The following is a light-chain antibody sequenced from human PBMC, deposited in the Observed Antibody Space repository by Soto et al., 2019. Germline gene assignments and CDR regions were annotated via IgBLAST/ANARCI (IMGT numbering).Light chain of an antibody. CDR2: AAS. J-gene: IGKJ1*01. CDR1: QSVSSSY. CDR3: QQYGSSPTS. Sequence: EIVLTQSPGTLSLSPGERATLSCRASQSVSSSYLAWYQQTPGQAPRLLIYAASSRATGIPDRFSGSGSGTGFTLTISRLEPEDFAVYFCQQYGSSPTSFGQGTKVEIK. V-gene: IGKV3-20*01.